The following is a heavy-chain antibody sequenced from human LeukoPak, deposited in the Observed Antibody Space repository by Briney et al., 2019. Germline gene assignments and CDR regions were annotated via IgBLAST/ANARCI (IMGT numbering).Heavy chain of an antibody. CDR3: AASERWELLYFDY. J-gene: IGHJ4*02. CDR1: GGSISRYY. CDR2: IYHSGST. Sequence: SETLSLTCTVSGGSISRYYWSWIRQPPGKGLEWIGSIYHSGSTYYNPSLKSRVTISVDTSKNQFSLKLSSVTAADTAVYYCAASERWELLYFDYWGQGTLVTVSS. V-gene: IGHV4-59*04. D-gene: IGHD1-26*01.